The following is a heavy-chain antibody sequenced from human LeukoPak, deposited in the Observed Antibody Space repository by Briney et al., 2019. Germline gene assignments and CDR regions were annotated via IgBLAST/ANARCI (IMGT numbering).Heavy chain of an antibody. J-gene: IGHJ4*02. Sequence: SQTLSLTCTVSGGSISSGGYYCSWIRQPPGKGLEWIGYIYYSGSTYYNPSLKSRVTISVDTSKNQFSLKLSSVTAADTAVYYCARDRQLVFNYWGQGTLVTVSS. CDR2: IYYSGST. V-gene: IGHV4-30-4*08. CDR3: ARDRQLVFNY. D-gene: IGHD6-6*01. CDR1: GGSISSGGYY.